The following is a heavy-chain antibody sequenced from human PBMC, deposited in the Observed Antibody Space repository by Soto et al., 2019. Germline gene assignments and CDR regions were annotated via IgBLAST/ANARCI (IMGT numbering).Heavy chain of an antibody. J-gene: IGHJ4*02. CDR1: GGSISSSSYY. CDR2: IYYSGST. D-gene: IGHD3-22*01. V-gene: IGHV4-39*01. Sequence: PSETLSLTCTVSGGSISSSSYYWGWIRQPPGKGLEWIGSIYYSGSTYYNPSLESRVTISVDTTKNQFSLKLSSVTAADTAVYYCARREYYDSSGYYPFDYWGQGTMVTVYS. CDR3: ARREYYDSSGYYPFDY.